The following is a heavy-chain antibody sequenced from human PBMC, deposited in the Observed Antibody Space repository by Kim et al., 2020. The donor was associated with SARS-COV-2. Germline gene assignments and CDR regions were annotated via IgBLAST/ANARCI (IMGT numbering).Heavy chain of an antibody. CDR2: IFDSQNI. CDR3: ARYTNLGEEFDV. D-gene: IGHD3-10*02. V-gene: IGHV4-31*03. Sequence: SETLSLTCTVSGGSISSGSYYWSWVRQHPGKGLEWIGYIFDSQNIYYNPSLKGRASISVDTSNNEFSLKLTSVTAADTAVYYCARYTNLGEEFDVWGQGTMVT. CDR1: GGSISSGSYY. J-gene: IGHJ3*01.